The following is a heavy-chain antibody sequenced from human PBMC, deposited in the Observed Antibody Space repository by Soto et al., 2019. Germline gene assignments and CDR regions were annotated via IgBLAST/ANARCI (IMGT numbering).Heavy chain of an antibody. J-gene: IGHJ6*02. CDR2: INAGNGNT. D-gene: IGHD3-10*01. V-gene: IGHV1-3*01. CDR3: ARHSAYYYGSGRWGPPDYYYGMDV. Sequence: ASVHVSCKASVYTFTSYDIHWVREAPGLKLEWMGWINAGNGNTKYSQKFQGRVTITRDTSASTAYMELSSLGSEDTAVYYCARHSAYYYGSGRWGPPDYYYGMDVWGQGTTVTVSS. CDR1: VYTFTSYD.